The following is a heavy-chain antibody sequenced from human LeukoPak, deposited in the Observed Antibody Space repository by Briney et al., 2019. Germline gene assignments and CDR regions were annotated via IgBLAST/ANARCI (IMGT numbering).Heavy chain of an antibody. D-gene: IGHD6-13*01. CDR1: GFTFSSYG. J-gene: IGHJ4*02. V-gene: IGHV3-30*18. Sequence: GGSLRLSCAASGFTFSSYGMHWVRQAPGKGLEWVAVISYDGSNKCYADSVKGRFTISRDNSKNTLYLQMNSLRAEDTAVYYCAKDGHSSSWYYFDYWGQGTLVTVSS. CDR3: AKDGHSSSWYYFDY. CDR2: ISYDGSNK.